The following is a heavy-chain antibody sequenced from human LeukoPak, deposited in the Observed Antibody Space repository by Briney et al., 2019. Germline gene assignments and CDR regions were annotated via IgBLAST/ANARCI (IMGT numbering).Heavy chain of an antibody. CDR1: GYSFTTNW. J-gene: IGHJ4*02. CDR3: ARRMATMYYFDY. V-gene: IGHV5-51*01. CDR2: IYPGDCDT. D-gene: IGHD5-24*01. Sequence: GQPRNISCKGFGYSFTTNWIGRVRQMPGKRLEGIGIIYPGDCDTRYSPSFQGQVTISADKSISTAYLQWSSLKASDTAMYYCARRMATMYYFDYGGQGTLVTVSS.